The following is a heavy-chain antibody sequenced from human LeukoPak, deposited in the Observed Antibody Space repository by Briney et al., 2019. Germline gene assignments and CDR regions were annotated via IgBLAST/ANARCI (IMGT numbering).Heavy chain of an antibody. J-gene: IGHJ4*02. CDR3: ARDPRYCTGGSCSH. CDR1: GFTFSNYG. D-gene: IGHD2-15*01. Sequence: RGSLRLSCAVSGFTFSNYGMHWVRQAPGKGLEWVAVISYDGSNKYYADSVKGRFTISRENSKNTLSLQMNSLRAEDTAVYYCARDPRYCTGGSCSHWGQGTLVTVSS. V-gene: IGHV3-30*03. CDR2: ISYDGSNK.